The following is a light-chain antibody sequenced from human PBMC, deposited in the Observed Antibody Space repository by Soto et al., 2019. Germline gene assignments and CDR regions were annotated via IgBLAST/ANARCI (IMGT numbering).Light chain of an antibody. CDR2: DAS. Sequence: EIVLSQSPATLSLSTGEIATLSCRASQSVSSYLAWYQQKPGQAPRLLIYDASNRATGIPARFSGSGSGTDFTLTISSLEPEDFATYYCQEYNSYSRTFGQGTKVDIK. CDR3: QEYNSYSRT. CDR1: QSVSSY. J-gene: IGKJ1*01. V-gene: IGKV3-11*01.